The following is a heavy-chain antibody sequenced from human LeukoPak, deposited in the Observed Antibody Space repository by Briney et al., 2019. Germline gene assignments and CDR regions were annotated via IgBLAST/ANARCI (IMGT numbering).Heavy chain of an antibody. V-gene: IGHV3-21*01. CDR2: ISSSSSYI. Sequence: PGGSLRFSCAASGFTFSSYSMNWVRQAPGKGLEWVSSISSSSSYIYYADSVKGRFTISRDNAKNSLYLQMNSLRAEDTAVYYCAREDYAEPAFDIWGQGTMVTVSS. D-gene: IGHD4-17*01. CDR3: AREDYAEPAFDI. J-gene: IGHJ3*02. CDR1: GFTFSSYS.